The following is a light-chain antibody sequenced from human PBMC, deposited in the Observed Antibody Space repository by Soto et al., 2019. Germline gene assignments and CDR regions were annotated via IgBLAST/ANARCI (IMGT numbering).Light chain of an antibody. Sequence: DIQMTQSSSSLSASVGDRVTITCRASQHITNYLNWYLQKPGKAPTLLIYDASNLETGVPSRFSGSGSGTDFTLTIRSLQPEDVGAFYCQQYDSFPYTFGQGTRLEMK. V-gene: IGKV1-33*01. CDR3: QQYDSFPYT. J-gene: IGKJ2*01. CDR2: DAS. CDR1: QHITNY.